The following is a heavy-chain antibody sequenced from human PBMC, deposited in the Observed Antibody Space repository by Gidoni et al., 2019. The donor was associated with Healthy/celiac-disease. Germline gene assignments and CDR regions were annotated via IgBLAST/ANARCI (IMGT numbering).Heavy chain of an antibody. V-gene: IGHV3-23*01. D-gene: IGHD3-22*01. CDR3: AKDDKGSDYYDSSGYPFDY. CDR1: GFTFSSYA. J-gene: IGHJ4*02. Sequence: EVQLLESGGGLVQPGGSLRLSCAASGFTFSSYAMSWVRQAPGKGLEWVSAISGSGGSTYYADSVKGRFTISRDNSKNTLYLQMNSLRAEDTAVYYCAKDDKGSDYYDSSGYPFDYWGQGTLVTVSS. CDR2: ISGSGGST.